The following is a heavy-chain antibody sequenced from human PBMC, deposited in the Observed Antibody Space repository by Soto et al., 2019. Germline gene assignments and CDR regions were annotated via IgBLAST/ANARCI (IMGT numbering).Heavy chain of an antibody. CDR3: ARDMGVTGYYHYFDN. Sequence: GGSLRLSCAASGFTFSSYSMNWVRQAPGKGLEWVSSISSSSSYIYYADSVKGRFTISRDNAKNSLYLQMTSLRAEDTAVYYCARDMGVTGYYHYFDNWGLGTLVTVSS. V-gene: IGHV3-21*04. D-gene: IGHD3-9*01. J-gene: IGHJ4*02. CDR1: GFTFSSYS. CDR2: ISSSSSYI.